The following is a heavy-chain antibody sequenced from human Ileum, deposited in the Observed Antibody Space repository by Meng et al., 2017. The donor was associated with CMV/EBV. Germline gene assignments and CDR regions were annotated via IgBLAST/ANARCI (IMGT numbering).Heavy chain of an antibody. V-gene: IGHV1-2*04. J-gene: IGHJ4*02. CDR2: IIGGSGST. CDR3: VRDISGPVDF. CDR1: GSSFSSCM. Sequence: VHWEQWGAGWRKAGALVISSSKTFGSSFSSCMFHWVRQTPGRGVEWLEAIIGGSGSTLSHQDFHGWVTMTSDASIRTVFMKLNSLTSDDTGVYFCVRDISGPVDFWGQGTLVTVSS. D-gene: IGHD2-8*02.